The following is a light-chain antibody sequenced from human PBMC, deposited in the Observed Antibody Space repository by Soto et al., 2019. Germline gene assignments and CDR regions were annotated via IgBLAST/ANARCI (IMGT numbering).Light chain of an antibody. Sequence: QSVLTQPPSVSGAPGQRVTISCTGSSSNIGAGYDVHWYQQLPGTAPKLLIYGNSNRPSGVPDRFSGSKSDTSASLAITGLQAEDEADYCCQSYDSSLSAHVVLGGGTQLTVL. J-gene: IGLJ2*01. CDR1: SSNIGAGYD. CDR2: GNS. V-gene: IGLV1-40*01. CDR3: QSYDSSLSAHVV.